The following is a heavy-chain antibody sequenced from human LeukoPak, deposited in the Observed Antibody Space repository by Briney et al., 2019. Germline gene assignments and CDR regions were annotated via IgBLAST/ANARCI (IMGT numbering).Heavy chain of an antibody. Sequence: ASVKLSCKASGYTFTSYGISWVRQAPGQGLEWMGWISANNGNTYYAQKLQGRVTMTTDTSTSTAYMELRSLRSDDTAVYYCARVPFAYCGGDCYPSDYFDYWGQGTLVTVSS. CDR1: GYTFTSYG. J-gene: IGHJ4*02. D-gene: IGHD2-21*02. V-gene: IGHV1-18*01. CDR2: ISANNGNT. CDR3: ARVPFAYCGGDCYPSDYFDY.